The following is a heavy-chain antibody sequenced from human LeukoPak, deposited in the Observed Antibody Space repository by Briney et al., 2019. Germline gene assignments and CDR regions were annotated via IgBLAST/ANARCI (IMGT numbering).Heavy chain of an antibody. V-gene: IGHV3-7*01. D-gene: IGHD3-3*01. CDR1: GFTFSSYW. J-gene: IGHJ5*02. Sequence: GGSLRLSCAASGFTFSSYWMSWVRQAPGKGLEWVANIKQDGSEKYYVDSVKGRFTISRDNAKNSLYLQMNSLRAEDTAVYYCATDFWSGYDNWFDPWGQGTLVTVSS. CDR2: IKQDGSEK. CDR3: ATDFWSGYDNWFDP.